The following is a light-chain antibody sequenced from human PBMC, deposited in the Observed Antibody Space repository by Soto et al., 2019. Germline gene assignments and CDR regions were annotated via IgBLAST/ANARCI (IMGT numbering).Light chain of an antibody. V-gene: IGKV3-11*01. CDR2: DAS. Sequence: EIVLTQSPANLSLSPGERATLSCKASQSVSSYLAWYQQKPGQAPRLLIYDASNRATGIPARFSGSGSGTDFTLTISSLEPEEFAVYYCQQRSNWTTFGQGTKVEIK. CDR3: QQRSNWTT. CDR1: QSVSSY. J-gene: IGKJ1*01.